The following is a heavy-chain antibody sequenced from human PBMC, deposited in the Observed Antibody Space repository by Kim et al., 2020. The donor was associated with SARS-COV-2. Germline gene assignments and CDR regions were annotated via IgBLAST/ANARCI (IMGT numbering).Heavy chain of an antibody. J-gene: IGHJ4*02. CDR3: ARDRVEYYYDSSGYYGLSDY. V-gene: IGHV1-69*04. Sequence: SVKVSCKASGGTFSSYAISWVRQAPGQGLEWMGRIIPILGIANYAQKFQGRVTITADKSTSTAYMELSSLRSEDTAVYYCARDRVEYYYDSSGYYGLSDYWGQGTLVTVSS. CDR2: IIPILGIA. CDR1: GGTFSSYA. D-gene: IGHD3-22*01.